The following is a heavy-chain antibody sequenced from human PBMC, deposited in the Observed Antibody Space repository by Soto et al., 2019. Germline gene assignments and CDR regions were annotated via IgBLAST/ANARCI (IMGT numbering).Heavy chain of an antibody. CDR2: IYYSGST. Sequence: QVQLQESGPGLVKSSQTLSLTCTVSGGSISTGGYYWSWIRQHPGKGLEWIGYIYYSGSTSYNPSLTSRVTISVDTSKNQFSLKLSSVTAADTAVYYCARAGGFCSGGTCYSYDYWGQGTLVTVSS. CDR1: GGSISTGGYY. J-gene: IGHJ4*02. D-gene: IGHD2-15*01. CDR3: ARAGGFCSGGTCYSYDY. V-gene: IGHV4-31*03.